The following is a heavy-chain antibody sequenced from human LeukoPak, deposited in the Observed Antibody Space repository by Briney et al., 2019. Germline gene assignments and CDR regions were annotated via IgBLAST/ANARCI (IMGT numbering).Heavy chain of an antibody. J-gene: IGHJ4*02. V-gene: IGHV4-59*12. CDR2: IYYSGST. CDR3: ARGGYFDY. D-gene: IGHD1-26*01. CDR1: GGSISSYY. Sequence: SETLSLTCTVSGGSISSYYWSWIRQPPGKGLEWIGYIYYSGSTNYNPSLKSRVTISVDTSKNQFSLKLSSVTAADTAVYYCARGGYFDYWGQGTLVTVSS.